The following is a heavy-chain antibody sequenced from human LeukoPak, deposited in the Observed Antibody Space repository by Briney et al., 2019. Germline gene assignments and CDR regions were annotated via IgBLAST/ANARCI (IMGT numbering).Heavy chain of an antibody. D-gene: IGHD6-19*01. CDR1: GFTFSSYA. J-gene: IGHJ6*02. V-gene: IGHV3-23*01. CDR2: ISGSGGST. CDR3: AKDQVGSGWSINYYYYYGMDV. Sequence: GGSLRLSCAASGFTFSSYAMSWVRQAPGKGLEWVSAISGSGGSTYYADSMKGRFTISRDNSKNTLYLQMNSLRAEDTAVYYCAKDQVGSGWSINYYYYYGMDVWGQGTTVTVSS.